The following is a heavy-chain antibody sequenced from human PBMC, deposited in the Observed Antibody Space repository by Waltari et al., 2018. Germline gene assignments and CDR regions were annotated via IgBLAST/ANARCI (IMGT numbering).Heavy chain of an antibody. J-gene: IGHJ4*02. D-gene: IGHD3-22*01. CDR3: ARGMLDYYDSSGYHTIIDY. V-gene: IGHV3-21*01. CDR2: NSSIISYI. CDR1: GFTFSSYS. Sequence: EVQLVESGGGLVKPGGSLRLSCAASGFTFSSYSMNWVRQAPGKWLEWVSSNSSIISYIYKTDSVKARCTISRDNAKNSLYLQMNSLRAEDTAVYYCARGMLDYYDSSGYHTIIDYWAQGTLVTVSS.